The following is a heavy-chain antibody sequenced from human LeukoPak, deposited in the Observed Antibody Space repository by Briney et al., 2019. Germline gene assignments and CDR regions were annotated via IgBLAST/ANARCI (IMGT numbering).Heavy chain of an antibody. CDR3: ARGPAGGGRYFDWLAPWYFDL. CDR2: IYSGGST. V-gene: IGHV3-53*04. Sequence: PSETLSLTCTVSGGSISDNYWSWIRQAPGKGLEWVSVIYSGGSTYYADSVKGRFTISRHNSKNTLYLQMNSLRAEDTAVYYCARGPAGGGRYFDWLAPWYFDLWGRGTLVTVSS. J-gene: IGHJ2*01. D-gene: IGHD3-9*01. CDR1: GGSISDNY.